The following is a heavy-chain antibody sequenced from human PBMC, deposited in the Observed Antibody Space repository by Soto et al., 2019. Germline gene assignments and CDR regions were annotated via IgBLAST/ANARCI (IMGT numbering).Heavy chain of an antibody. CDR2: IKQDGSEK. Sequence: GGSLRLSCAASGFTFSSYWMSWVRQAPGKGLEWVANIKQDGSEKWYVDSVKGRFTMSRDNAKNSLYLQMNSLRAEDTAVYYCARGYYYDSSGHFLDVFDIWGQGTMVPVSS. J-gene: IGHJ3*02. CDR1: GFTFSSYW. D-gene: IGHD3-22*01. CDR3: ARGYYYDSSGHFLDVFDI. V-gene: IGHV3-7*04.